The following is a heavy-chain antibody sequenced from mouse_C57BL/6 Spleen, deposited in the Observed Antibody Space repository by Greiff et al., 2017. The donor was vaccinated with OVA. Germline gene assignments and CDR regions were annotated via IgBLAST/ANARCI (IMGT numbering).Heavy chain of an antibody. Sequence: VQLQQPGAELVKPGASVKLSCKASGYTFTSYWMHWVKQRPGQGLEWIGMIHPNSGSTNYNEKFKSKATLTVDKSSSTAYMQLSSLTSEDSAVEYCARSSVYYAMDYWGQGTSVTVSS. J-gene: IGHJ4*01. CDR2: IHPNSGST. CDR1: GYTFTSYW. CDR3: ARSSVYYAMDY. V-gene: IGHV1-64*01.